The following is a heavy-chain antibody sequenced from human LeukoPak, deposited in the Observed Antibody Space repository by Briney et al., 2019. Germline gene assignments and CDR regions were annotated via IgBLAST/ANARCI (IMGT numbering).Heavy chain of an antibody. CDR3: ARDVFGAGYGDYANYYYYYMDV. D-gene: IGHD4-17*01. CDR2: IYTSGST. J-gene: IGHJ6*03. V-gene: IGHV4-4*07. Sequence: SETLSLTCTVSGGSISSYYWSWIRQPAGKGLEWIGRIYTSGSTNYNPSLKSRVTMSVDTSKNQFSLKLSPVTAADTAVYYCARDVFGAGYGDYANYYYYYMDVWGKGTTVAVSS. CDR1: GGSISSYY.